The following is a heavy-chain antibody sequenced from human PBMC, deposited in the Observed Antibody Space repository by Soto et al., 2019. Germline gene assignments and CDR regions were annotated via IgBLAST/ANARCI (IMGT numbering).Heavy chain of an antibody. Sequence: GGSLRLSCAASGFTFSSYAMGWVRQGPGKGLEWVAVVSIGGSTHYADSMKGRVTISRDNAKNSLFLDMNSLTGEDTAVYYCARARVYATGPLDFWGQGTLVTVSS. CDR2: VSIGGST. CDR3: ARARVYATGPLDF. V-gene: IGHV3-21*06. J-gene: IGHJ4*02. CDR1: GFTFSSYA. D-gene: IGHD6-13*01.